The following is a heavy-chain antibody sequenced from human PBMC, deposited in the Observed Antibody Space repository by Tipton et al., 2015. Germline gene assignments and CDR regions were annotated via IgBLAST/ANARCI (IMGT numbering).Heavy chain of an antibody. CDR3: ARNTYNNSPFYFDY. D-gene: IGHD4-11*01. J-gene: IGHJ4*02. CDR1: GYTASNYG. V-gene: IGHV1-18*01. Sequence: QSGPEVKKPGASVKVYCKTSGYTASNYGIGWVRQAPGQGLEWVGWIGGYKGKTDYGQKFRGRVTVTTDTITGTGYLELRGLRSDDTAVYFCARNTYNNSPFYFDYWGQGTLVTVSS. CDR2: IGGYKGKT.